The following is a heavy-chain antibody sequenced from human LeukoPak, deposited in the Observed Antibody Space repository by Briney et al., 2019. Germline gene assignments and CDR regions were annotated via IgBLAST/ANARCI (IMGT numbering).Heavy chain of an antibody. D-gene: IGHD3-22*01. CDR1: GGSISSYY. J-gene: IGHJ3*02. V-gene: IGHV4-4*07. CDR2: ISTSGST. CDR3: ARVSHYYDSSGYYYVRAFDI. Sequence: PSETLSLTCTVSGGSISSYYWSWIRQPAGKGLEWIGRISTSGSTNYNPSLKSRVTMSVDTSNNQFSLKLSSVTAADTAVYYCARVSHYYDSSGYYYVRAFDIWGQGTMVTVSS.